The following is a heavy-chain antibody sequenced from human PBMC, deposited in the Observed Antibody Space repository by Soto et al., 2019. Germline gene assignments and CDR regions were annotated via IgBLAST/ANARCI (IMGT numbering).Heavy chain of an antibody. CDR1: GFIFKNYA. J-gene: IGHJ5*02. CDR2: ISGSGITT. D-gene: IGHD1-1*01. CDR3: TKDTTDTPTRWFDP. Sequence: GGSLRLSCAASGFIFKNYALNWVRQAPGKGLEYVSGISGSGITTKYADSVKGRFTISRDNSKRTLYLQMNNLRDEDTAVYYCTKDTTDTPTRWFDPWGQGTLVTSPQ. V-gene: IGHV3-23*01.